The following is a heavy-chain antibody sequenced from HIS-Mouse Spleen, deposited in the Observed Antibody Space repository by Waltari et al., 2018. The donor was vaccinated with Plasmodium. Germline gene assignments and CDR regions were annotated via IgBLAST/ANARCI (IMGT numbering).Heavy chain of an antibody. CDR3: AKDRRSSSWYVDY. V-gene: IGHV3-30*18. CDR2: ISYDGRNK. Sequence: QVQLVESGGGVVQPGRSLRLSCAASGFTFSGYDMHWVRQAPGKGLECVEVISYDGRNKYNAESVKCRFTISRDNSKNTRYLQMNSLRAEDTAVYYCAKDRRSSSWYVDYWGQGTLVTVSS. J-gene: IGHJ4*02. CDR1: GFTFSGYD. D-gene: IGHD6-13*01.